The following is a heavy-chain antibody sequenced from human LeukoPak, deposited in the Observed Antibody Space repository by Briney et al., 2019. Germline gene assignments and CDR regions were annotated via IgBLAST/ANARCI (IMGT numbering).Heavy chain of an antibody. CDR2: ISGSGGST. V-gene: IGHV3-23*01. CDR3: GSSGVVTLPEYFQH. CDR1: GFTVSSNY. Sequence: GGSLRLSCAASGFTVSSNYMSWVRQAPGKGLEWVSAISGSGGSTYYADSVKGRFTISRDNSKNTLYLQMNSLRAEDTAVYYCGSSGVVTLPEYFQHWGQGTLVTVSS. D-gene: IGHD3-3*01. J-gene: IGHJ1*01.